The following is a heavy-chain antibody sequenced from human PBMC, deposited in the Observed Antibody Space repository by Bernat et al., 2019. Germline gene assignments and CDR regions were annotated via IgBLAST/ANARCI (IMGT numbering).Heavy chain of an antibody. Sequence: QVQLVQSGAEVKKPGSSVKVSCKASGGTFSNYVVNWVRQAPGQGLEWMGGITPIFRRPNYAQKFQGRVMITADESTSTAYMALSRLRADDTAVYYCARGSSDCASSSCPYDYWGQGTLVTVSS. CDR3: ARGSSDCASSSCPYDY. D-gene: IGHD2-15*01. V-gene: IGHV1-69*01. CDR2: ITPIFRRP. CDR1: GGTFSNYV. J-gene: IGHJ4*02.